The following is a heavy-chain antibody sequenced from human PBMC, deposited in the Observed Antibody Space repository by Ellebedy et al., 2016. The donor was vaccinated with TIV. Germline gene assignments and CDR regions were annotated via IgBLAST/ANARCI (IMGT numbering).Heavy chain of an antibody. CDR1: GFTFSSYW. CDR3: ARGDIVVVPAAPRCLDY. D-gene: IGHD2-2*01. Sequence: GESLKISXAASGFTFSSYWMHWVRQAPGKGLVWVSRINSDGSSTSYADSVKGRFTISRDNAKNTLYLQMNSLRAEDTAVYYCARGDIVVVPAAPRCLDYWGQGTLVTVSS. V-gene: IGHV3-74*01. J-gene: IGHJ4*02. CDR2: INSDGSST.